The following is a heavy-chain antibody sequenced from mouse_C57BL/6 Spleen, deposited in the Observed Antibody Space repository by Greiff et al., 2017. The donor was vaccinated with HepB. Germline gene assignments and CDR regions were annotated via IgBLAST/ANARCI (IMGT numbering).Heavy chain of an antibody. CDR3: AISVDSSGYWFAY. CDR2: IHPSDSDT. J-gene: IGHJ3*01. D-gene: IGHD3-2*02. CDR1: GYTFTSYW. Sequence: VQLQQPGAELVKPGASVKVSCKASGYTFTSYWMHWVKQRPGQGLEWIGRIHPSDSDTNYNQKFTGKATLTVDKSSSTAYMQLSSLTSEDSAVYDCAISVDSSGYWFAYWGQGTLVTVSA. V-gene: IGHV1-74*01.